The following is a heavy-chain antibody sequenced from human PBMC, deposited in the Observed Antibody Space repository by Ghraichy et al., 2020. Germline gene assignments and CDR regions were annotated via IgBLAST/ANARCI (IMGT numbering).Heavy chain of an antibody. V-gene: IGHV4-59*01. Sequence: SETLSLTCTVSGGSMGSYYWSWIRQPPGKGLEWIGYIAYSGSTNYKPSLKSRVTISLDTSKNQFSLKLTSLTAADTAVYCCAGEGGIVGGSVDYWGQGTLVTVSS. CDR3: AGEGGIVGGSVDY. J-gene: IGHJ4*02. CDR1: GGSMGSYY. D-gene: IGHD1-26*01. CDR2: IAYSGST.